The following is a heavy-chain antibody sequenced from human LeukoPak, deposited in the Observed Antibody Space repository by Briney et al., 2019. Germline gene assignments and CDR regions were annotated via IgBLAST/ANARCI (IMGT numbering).Heavy chain of an antibody. CDR2: ISSSSRYI. Sequence: GGSLRLSCAASGFTFSSYSMNWVRQAPGKGLEWVSSISSSSRYIYYADSVKGRFTISRDNSKNTLYLQMNSLRAEDTAVYYCARRSGIAVAGAFDYWGQGTLVTVSS. CDR3: ARRSGIAVAGAFDY. D-gene: IGHD6-19*01. J-gene: IGHJ4*02. V-gene: IGHV3-21*04. CDR1: GFTFSSYS.